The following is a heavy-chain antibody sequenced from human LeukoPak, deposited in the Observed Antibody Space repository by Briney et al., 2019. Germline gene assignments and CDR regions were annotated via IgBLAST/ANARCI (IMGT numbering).Heavy chain of an antibody. J-gene: IGHJ6*04. CDR1: GFSFSSYS. V-gene: IGHV3-48*03. CDR3: AELGITMIGGV. CDR2: ISSSGSTI. D-gene: IGHD3-10*02. Sequence: YPGGSLRLSCAASGFSFSSYSFNWVRQAPGKGLEWVSYISSSGSTIYYADSVKGRFTISRDNAKNSLYLQMNSLRAEDTAVYYCAELGITMIGGVWGKGTTVTISS.